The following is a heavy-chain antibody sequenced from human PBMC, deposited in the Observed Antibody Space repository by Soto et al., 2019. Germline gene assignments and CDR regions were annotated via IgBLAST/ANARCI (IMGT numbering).Heavy chain of an antibody. CDR3: TRSVVGATTAGFGY. J-gene: IGHJ4*02. CDR1: GITFSNYA. D-gene: IGHD1-26*01. V-gene: IGHV3-49*03. Sequence: GGSLRLSCTASGITFSNYAMSWFRQAPGKGLEWVGFIRSKAYGGTTEYAASVKGRFTISRDDSKSIAYLQMNSLKTEDTAVYYCTRSVVGATTAGFGYWGQGTLVTVSS. CDR2: IRSKAYGGTT.